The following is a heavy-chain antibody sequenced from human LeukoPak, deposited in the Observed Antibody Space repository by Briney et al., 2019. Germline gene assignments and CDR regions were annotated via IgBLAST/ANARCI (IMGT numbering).Heavy chain of an antibody. CDR1: GGSISSYY. J-gene: IGHJ4*02. CDR3: ARGISSSWYPYFDY. V-gene: IGHV4-4*07. D-gene: IGHD6-13*01. CDR2: IYTSGST. Sequence: PSEALSLTCTVSGGSISSYYWSWIRQPAGKGLEWIGRIYTSGSTNYNPSLKSRVTMSVDTSKNQFSLNLNSVAAADTAVYYCARGISSSWYPYFDYWGQGTLVTVSS.